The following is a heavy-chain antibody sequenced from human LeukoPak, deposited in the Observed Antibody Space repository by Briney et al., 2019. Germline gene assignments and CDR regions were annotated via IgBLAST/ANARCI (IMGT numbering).Heavy chain of an antibody. CDR3: TVFGVVTLDY. Sequence: GGSLRLSCTASGFTFGDFGLSWVRQAPGKGLEWVGFIRSKAYGGTTEYAASVKGRFTISRDDSKSIAYLQMNSLKTEDTAVYYCTVFGVVTLDYWGQGTLVTDSS. CDR2: IRSKAYGGTT. V-gene: IGHV3-49*04. CDR1: GFTFGDFG. J-gene: IGHJ4*02. D-gene: IGHD3-3*01.